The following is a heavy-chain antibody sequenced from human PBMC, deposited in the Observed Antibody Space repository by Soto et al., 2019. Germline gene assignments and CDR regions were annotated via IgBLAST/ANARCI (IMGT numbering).Heavy chain of an antibody. V-gene: IGHV1-69*01. D-gene: IGHD3-3*01. CDR2: FIPVYRTL. Sequence: QVLLVQSGAEVKKPGSSVKISCKASGGSFGNSAINWVRQTPGQGLEWLGGFIPVYRTLNYAQKFQGRVTIKADESTGTAYMTLNSLASNDTAVYYCATGVIWIGYFTVDSWGQGTRVTVSS. CDR1: GGSFGNSA. J-gene: IGHJ4*02. CDR3: ATGVIWIGYFTVDS.